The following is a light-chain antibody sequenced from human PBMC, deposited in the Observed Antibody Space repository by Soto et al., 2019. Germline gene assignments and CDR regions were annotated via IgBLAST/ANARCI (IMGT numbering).Light chain of an antibody. CDR3: QQYDNLPIT. V-gene: IGKV1-33*01. CDR1: QDISNY. J-gene: IGKJ5*01. CDR2: DAS. Sequence: DIQMAQSPSALSASVADRVTITCQASQDISNYLNWYQQTKGKAPKILIYDASNLETGVPSRFSGSGSGTDFTFTISRLQPEDIETYYCQQYDNLPITFGQGTRLEIK.